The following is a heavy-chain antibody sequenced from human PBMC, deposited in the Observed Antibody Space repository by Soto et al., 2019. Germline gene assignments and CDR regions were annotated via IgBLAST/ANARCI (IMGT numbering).Heavy chain of an antibody. CDR1: GFTFGDYA. CDR3: TREGEGLYYFDY. V-gene: IGHV3-49*04. J-gene: IGHJ4*02. D-gene: IGHD3-16*01. Sequence: GGSLRLSCTASGFTFGDYAMSWVRQAPGKGLEWVGFIRSKDYGETTEYAVSVKGRFTISRDDSKRIANLQMNRVKTEDTAVYYCTREGEGLYYFDYWGQGTLVTVSS. CDR2: IRSKDYGETT.